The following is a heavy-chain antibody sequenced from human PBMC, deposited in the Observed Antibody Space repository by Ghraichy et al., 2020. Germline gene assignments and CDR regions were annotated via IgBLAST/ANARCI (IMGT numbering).Heavy chain of an antibody. D-gene: IGHD6-6*01. CDR1: GFTFSSYA. V-gene: IGHV3-23*01. J-gene: IGHJ4*02. CDR3: AKGPLRYSSSPKYYFDY. CDR2: ISGSGGST. Sequence: GGSLRLSCAASGFTFSSYAMSWVRQAPGKGLEWVSAISGSGGSTYYADSVKGRFTISRDNSKNTLYLQMNSLRAEDTAVYYCAKGPLRYSSSPKYYFDYWGQGTLVTVSS.